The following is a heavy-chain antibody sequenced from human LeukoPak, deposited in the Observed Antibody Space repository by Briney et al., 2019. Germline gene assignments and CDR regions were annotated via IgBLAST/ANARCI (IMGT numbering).Heavy chain of an antibody. Sequence: GGSLRLSCAASEFTFNSYLMSWVRQAPGKGLAWVATIKEDGSEKYYADSVKGRFTISRDNSKDTVDLQMSSLRLEDTAVYYCAKAREWELLAPFDYWGQGTLVTVSS. CDR1: EFTFNSYL. CDR3: AKAREWELLAPFDY. CDR2: IKEDGSEK. V-gene: IGHV3-7*01. J-gene: IGHJ4*02. D-gene: IGHD1-26*01.